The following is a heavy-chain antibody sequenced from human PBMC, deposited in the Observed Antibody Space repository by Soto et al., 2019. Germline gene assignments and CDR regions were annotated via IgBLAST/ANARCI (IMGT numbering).Heavy chain of an antibody. J-gene: IGHJ6*02. CDR1: GFTFSSYA. CDR3: ARDPGYSSSSSLGMDV. D-gene: IGHD6-13*01. CDR2: ISYDGSNK. V-gene: IGHV3-30-3*01. Sequence: QVQLVESGGGVVQPGRSLRLSCAASGFTFSSYAMHWVRQAPGKGLEWVAVISYDGSNKYYADSVKGRFTISRDNSKNTLYLRMNSLRAEDTAVYYCARDPGYSSSSSLGMDVWGQGTTVTVSS.